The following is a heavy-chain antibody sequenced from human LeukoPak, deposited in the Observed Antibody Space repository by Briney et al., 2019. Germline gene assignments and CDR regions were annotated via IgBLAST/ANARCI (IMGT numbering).Heavy chain of an antibody. CDR3: ARRGSSIFGVARLDY. J-gene: IGHJ4*02. V-gene: IGHV4-34*01. D-gene: IGHD3-3*01. CDR2: INHSGST. CDR1: GGSFSGYY. Sequence: PSETLSLTCAVYGGSFSGYYWSWIRQPPGKGLEWIGEINHSGSTNYNPSLKSRVTISVDTSKNQFSLKLSSVTAAHPAVCYCARRGSSIFGVARLDYWGQGTLVTVSS.